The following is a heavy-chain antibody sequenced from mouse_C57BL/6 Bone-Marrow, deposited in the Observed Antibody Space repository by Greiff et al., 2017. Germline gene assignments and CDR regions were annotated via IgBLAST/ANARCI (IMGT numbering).Heavy chain of an antibody. V-gene: IGHV1-81*01. CDR1: GYTFTSYG. CDR3: ARFPLYYGYDEGFAY. J-gene: IGHJ3*01. CDR2: IYPRSGNT. D-gene: IGHD2-2*01. Sequence: QVQLQQSGAELARPGASVKLSCKASGYTFTSYGISWVKQRTGQGLEWSGEIYPRSGNTYYNEKFKGKATLTADKSSSTAYMELRSLTSEDSAVYFGARFPLYYGYDEGFAYWGQGTLVTVSA.